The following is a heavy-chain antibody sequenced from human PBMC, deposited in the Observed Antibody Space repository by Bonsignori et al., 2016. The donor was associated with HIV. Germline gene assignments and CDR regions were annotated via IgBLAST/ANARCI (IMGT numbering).Heavy chain of an antibody. Sequence: WIRQPPGKGLEWIGYIYYSGSTNYNPSLKSRVTISVDTSKNQFSLKLSSVTAADTAVYYCARVPSSSGWYSYYYYYYMDVWGKGTTVTVSS. CDR2: IYYSGST. J-gene: IGHJ6*03. CDR3: ARVPSSSGWYSYYYYYYMDV. D-gene: IGHD6-19*01. V-gene: IGHV4-59*01.